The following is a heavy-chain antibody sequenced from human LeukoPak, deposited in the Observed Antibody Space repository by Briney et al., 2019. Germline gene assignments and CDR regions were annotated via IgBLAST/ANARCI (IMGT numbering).Heavy chain of an antibody. D-gene: IGHD6-13*01. J-gene: IGHJ4*02. CDR1: GFTFSWNG. Sequence: PGRSLRLSCAASGFTFSWNGMHRVRQAPGKGLEWVAFISYDGSNTYYADSVKGRFTISRDISKNTLFLQMNSLRAEDTAVYYCAKDRSSSWTFDYWGQGTLVTVSS. CDR3: AKDRSSSWTFDY. CDR2: ISYDGSNT. V-gene: IGHV3-30*18.